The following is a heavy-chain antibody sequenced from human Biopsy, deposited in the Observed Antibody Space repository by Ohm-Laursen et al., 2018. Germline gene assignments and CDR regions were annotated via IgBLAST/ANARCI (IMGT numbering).Heavy chain of an antibody. J-gene: IGHJ5*02. CDR1: GGSLNFYY. CDR2: IYITGET. Sequence: SETLSLTWPVSGGSLNFYYWTWIRQPAGQGLEWIGRIYITGETDYNPSLKSRVTMSVDSSKKQFSLKLKSVAAADTAIYYCARAPPLIRGVVESWFDPWGQGILVTVSS. D-gene: IGHD3-10*01. CDR3: ARAPPLIRGVVESWFDP. V-gene: IGHV4-4*07.